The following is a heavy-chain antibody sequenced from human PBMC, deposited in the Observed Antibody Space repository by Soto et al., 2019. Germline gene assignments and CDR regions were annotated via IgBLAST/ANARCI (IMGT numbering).Heavy chain of an antibody. V-gene: IGHV5-51*01. Sequence: GESLKISCKGSGYSFTSYWIGWVRQMPGKGLEWMGIIYPGDSDTRYSPSFQGQVTTSADKSISTAYLQWSSLKASDTAMYYCAMGPYYYDSSGPQSYYYGMDVWGQGTTVTVSS. CDR3: AMGPYYYDSSGPQSYYYGMDV. CDR1: GYSFTSYW. D-gene: IGHD3-22*01. J-gene: IGHJ6*02. CDR2: IYPGDSDT.